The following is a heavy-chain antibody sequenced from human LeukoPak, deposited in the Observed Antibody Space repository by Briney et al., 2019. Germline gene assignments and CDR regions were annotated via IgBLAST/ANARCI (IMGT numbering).Heavy chain of an antibody. Sequence: GGSLRLSCAASGFTFSSYAMSWVRQAPGKGLEWVSAISGSGGSTYYADSVKGRFTISRDNSKNTLYLQMNSLRAEDTAVYYCAKDGNLKDSNSCYFDYWGQGTLVTVSS. V-gene: IGHV3-23*01. J-gene: IGHJ4*02. CDR2: ISGSGGST. CDR3: AKDGNLKDSNSCYFDY. D-gene: IGHD4-4*01. CDR1: GFTFSSYA.